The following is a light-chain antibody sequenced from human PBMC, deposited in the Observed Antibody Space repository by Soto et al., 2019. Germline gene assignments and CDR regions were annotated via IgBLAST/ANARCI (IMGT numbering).Light chain of an antibody. CDR3: CSYVGSYTWV. CDR1: SSDVGSYNL. Sequence: QSVLTQPASVSGSPGQSITISCTGTSSDVGSYNLVSWYQQHPGKAPKLMIYEGNTRPSGVSDRFSGSKSGNTASLTISGLQAEDEADYYCCSYVGSYTWVFGGGTQLTVL. CDR2: EGN. J-gene: IGLJ7*01. V-gene: IGLV2-23*01.